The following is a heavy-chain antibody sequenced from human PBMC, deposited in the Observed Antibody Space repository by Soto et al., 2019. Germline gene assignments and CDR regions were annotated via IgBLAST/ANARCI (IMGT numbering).Heavy chain of an antibody. CDR1: GYTFTSYD. D-gene: IGHD3-10*01. Sequence: GASVKVSCKASGYTFTSYDINWVRQATGQGLEWMGWMNPNSGNTGYAQKFQGRVTMTRNTSISTAYMELSSLRSEDTAVYYCASGCYYGSGSYCTNYYYYGMDVWGQGTTVTVSS. CDR3: ASGCYYGSGSYCTNYYYYGMDV. CDR2: MNPNSGNT. V-gene: IGHV1-8*01. J-gene: IGHJ6*02.